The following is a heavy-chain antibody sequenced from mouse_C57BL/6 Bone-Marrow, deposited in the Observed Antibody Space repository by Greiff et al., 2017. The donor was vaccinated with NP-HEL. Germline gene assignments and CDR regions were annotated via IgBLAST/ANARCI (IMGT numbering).Heavy chain of an antibody. Sequence: EVMLVESGTVLARPGASVKMSCKTSGYTFTSYWMHWVKQRPGQGLEWIGAIYPGNSDTSYNQKFKGKAKLTAVTSASTAYMELSSLTNEDSAVYYCTGSTVEDYFDYWGQGTTLTVSS. J-gene: IGHJ2*01. CDR1: GYTFTSYW. CDR3: TGSTVEDYFDY. V-gene: IGHV1-5*01. D-gene: IGHD1-1*01. CDR2: IYPGNSDT.